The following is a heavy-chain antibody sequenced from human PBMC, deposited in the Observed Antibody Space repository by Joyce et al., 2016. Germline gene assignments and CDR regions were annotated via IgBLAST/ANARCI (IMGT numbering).Heavy chain of an antibody. J-gene: IGHJ4*02. CDR1: GLTLSNYG. CDR2: ISYDGIYN. CDR3: AKILTATYSSGWFLDY. D-gene: IGHD6-25*01. V-gene: IGHV3-30*18. Sequence: QVQLVESGGGVVQPGRSLRLSCAASGLTLSNYGVHWVRQAPGKGLEWVAFISYDGIYNYYSDSVKGRFTISRDNSKNTVFLEMNSLRTEDTAVYYCAKILTATYSSGWFLDYWGQGTLVTVSS.